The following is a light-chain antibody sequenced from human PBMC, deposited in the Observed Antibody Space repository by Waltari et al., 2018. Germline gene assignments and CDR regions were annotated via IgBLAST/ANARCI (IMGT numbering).Light chain of an antibody. V-gene: IGLV2-11*01. CDR2: GCS. Sequence: QEYAGQARQHMIGGCSKRPSGVPDRFSGSRSGNTASLTISGLQAEDEADYYCYSYAGTSTWVFSGGTKLTVL. CDR3: YSYAGTSTWV. J-gene: IGLJ3*02.